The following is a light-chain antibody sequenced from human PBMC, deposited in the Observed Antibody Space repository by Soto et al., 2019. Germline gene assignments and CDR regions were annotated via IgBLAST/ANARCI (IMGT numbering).Light chain of an antibody. J-gene: IGLJ3*02. Sequence: QSVLTQPPSASGTPGQRVTISCSGSSSNIGSNTVNWYQQLPGTAPKLLIYSNNQRPSGVPDRFSGSKSGTSASLAISGLQSEDEADDYCAAWDDSLNGRDWVFGGGTKVTVL. CDR2: SNN. V-gene: IGLV1-44*01. CDR3: AAWDDSLNGRDWV. CDR1: SSNIGSNT.